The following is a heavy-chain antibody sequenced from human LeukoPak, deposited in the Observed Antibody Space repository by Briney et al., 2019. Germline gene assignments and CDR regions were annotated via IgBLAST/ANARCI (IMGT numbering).Heavy chain of an antibody. V-gene: IGHV1-2*02. Sequence: GASVKVSCKASGYTFTGYYLHWVRQAHGQGLEWVACINPNSGGTSYAQEFRGRVTMARDTSISTAYMELSRLRSDDTAVYYCARGRSVTVPETTKLFDQWGQGTLVTVSS. CDR1: GYTFTGYY. CDR3: ARGRSVTVPETTKLFDQ. J-gene: IGHJ4*02. CDR2: INPNSGGT. D-gene: IGHD1-7*01.